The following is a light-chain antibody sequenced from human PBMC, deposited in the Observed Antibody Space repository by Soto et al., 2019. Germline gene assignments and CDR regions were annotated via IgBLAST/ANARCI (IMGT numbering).Light chain of an antibody. Sequence: QSVLTQPPSASGTPGQRVTISCSGSNSNIGSDAVNWYQQLPGTAPKLLIYNNNQRPSGVPDRFSGSKSGTSASLAITGLQADDEADYYCQSFDSRLSAPVFGGGTKLTVL. CDR1: NSNIGSDA. V-gene: IGLV1-44*01. J-gene: IGLJ2*01. CDR2: NNN. CDR3: QSFDSRLSAPV.